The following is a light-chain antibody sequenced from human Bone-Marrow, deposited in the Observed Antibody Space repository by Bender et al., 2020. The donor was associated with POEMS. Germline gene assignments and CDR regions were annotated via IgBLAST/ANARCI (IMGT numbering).Light chain of an antibody. CDR2: EVS. Sequence: QSALTQPASVSGSPGQSITISCTGTSSDVGRFNLVSWYQQHAGQAPKLIIYEVSYRPSGVSTRFSGSKSGNTASLTISGLQAEDEADYYCCSYGGLTTFVFGGGTKLTVL. J-gene: IGLJ2*01. CDR1: SSDVGRFNL. CDR3: CSYGGLTTFV. V-gene: IGLV2-23*02.